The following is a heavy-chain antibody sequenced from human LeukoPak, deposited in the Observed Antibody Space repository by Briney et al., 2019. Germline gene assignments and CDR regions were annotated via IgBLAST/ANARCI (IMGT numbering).Heavy chain of an antibody. Sequence: GGSLRLSCAASGFTLSNHWMTWVRQVPGRGPEWVANVNRDGSETYYLDSVKGRFTISRDNSKNTLFLQMNSLGAEDTAMYYCARGSGGVVLVSPGGYWGQGTLVTVSS. D-gene: IGHD2-15*01. CDR3: ARGSGGVVLVSPGGY. CDR2: VNRDGSET. V-gene: IGHV3-7*01. CDR1: GFTLSNHW. J-gene: IGHJ4*02.